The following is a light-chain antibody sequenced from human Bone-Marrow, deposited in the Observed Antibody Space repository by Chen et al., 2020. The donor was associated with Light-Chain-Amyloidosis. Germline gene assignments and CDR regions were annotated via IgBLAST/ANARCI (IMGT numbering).Light chain of an antibody. Sequence: SYELTQPPSVSVSPGQTARITCSGDDLPTKYAYWYQQKPGQAPVLVINRDNERPSGISERFSGSSSGTTATLTISGVQAEDEADYHCQSADGSGNDEVIFGGGTKLTVL. CDR1: DLPTKY. CDR3: QSADGSGNDEVI. CDR2: RDN. J-gene: IGLJ2*01. V-gene: IGLV3-25*03.